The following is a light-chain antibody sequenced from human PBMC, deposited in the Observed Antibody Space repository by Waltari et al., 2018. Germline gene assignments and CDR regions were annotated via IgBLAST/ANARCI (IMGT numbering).Light chain of an antibody. CDR3: QAWDSSTVV. CDR1: ELGDNF. J-gene: IGLJ2*01. CDR2: QDD. Sequence: SFELTQAPSVSVSPGHKATITCSGDELGDNFVAWYQQKPGQSPVLVIYQDDKRPSGXXXRFSGSNSGNTATLTISGAQTMDEADFYCQAWDSSTVVFGGGTKLTVL. V-gene: IGLV3-1*01.